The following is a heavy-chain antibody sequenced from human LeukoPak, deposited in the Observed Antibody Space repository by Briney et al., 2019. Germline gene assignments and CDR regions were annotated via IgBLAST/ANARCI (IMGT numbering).Heavy chain of an antibody. J-gene: IGHJ4*02. Sequence: SGGSLRLSCAASGFTFSSYAMSWVRQAPGKGLEWVSAISGSGGSTYCADSVKGRFTISRGNSKNTLYLQMNSLRAEDTAVYYCAKRGNYYGSGSYYQYYFDYWGQGTLVTVSS. V-gene: IGHV3-23*01. CDR1: GFTFSSYA. CDR3: AKRGNYYGSGSYYQYYFDY. CDR2: ISGSGGST. D-gene: IGHD3-10*01.